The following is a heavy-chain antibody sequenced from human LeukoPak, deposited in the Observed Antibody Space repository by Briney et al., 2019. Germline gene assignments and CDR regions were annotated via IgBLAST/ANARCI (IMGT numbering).Heavy chain of an antibody. CDR3: AREIDRDDYNRFFDY. CDR2: INAGNGNT. D-gene: IGHD5-24*01. J-gene: IGHJ4*02. V-gene: IGHV1-3*01. Sequence: ASVKVSCKASGYTFTSYAMNWVRQAPGQRLEWMGWINAGNGNTKYSQKFQGRVTITRDTSASTAYMEMRSLRSEDTAVYYCAREIDRDDYNRFFDYWGQGTLVTVSS. CDR1: GYTFTSYA.